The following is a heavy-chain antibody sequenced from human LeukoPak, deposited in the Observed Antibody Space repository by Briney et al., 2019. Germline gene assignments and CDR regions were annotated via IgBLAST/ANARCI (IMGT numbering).Heavy chain of an antibody. CDR1: GGSISSYY. CDR2: IYTSGST. CDR3: ARDKQQLVHLTQAASGSGSWYFDL. J-gene: IGHJ2*01. V-gene: IGHV4-4*07. D-gene: IGHD6-13*01. Sequence: PSATLSLTCTVSGGSISSYYWSWIRQPAGKGLEWIGRIYTSGSTNYNPSLKSRVTMSVDTPKNQFSLKLSSVTAADTAVYYCARDKQQLVHLTQAASGSGSWYFDLWGRGTLVTVSS.